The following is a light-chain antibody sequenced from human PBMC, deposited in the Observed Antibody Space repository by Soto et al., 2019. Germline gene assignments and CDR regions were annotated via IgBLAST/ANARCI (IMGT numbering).Light chain of an antibody. CDR2: GAS. CDR1: QSVSRNY. Sequence: EIVLTQSPGTLSLSPGERATLSCRASQSVSRNYLAWYQQKPGQAPRLLIYGASSRATGIPDRFSGSGSGTDFTLTISRLELEDFVVYYCQQYGSSPPLTFGGGTKVEIK. CDR3: QQYGSSPPLT. J-gene: IGKJ4*01. V-gene: IGKV3-20*01.